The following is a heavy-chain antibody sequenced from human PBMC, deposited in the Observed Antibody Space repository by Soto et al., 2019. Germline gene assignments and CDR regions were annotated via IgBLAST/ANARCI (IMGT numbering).Heavy chain of an antibody. D-gene: IGHD1-1*01. CDR3: AAGGTRWLHSPFDY. CDR2: FDPEDGET. CDR1: GHTLTELS. J-gene: IGHJ4*02. V-gene: IGHV1-24*01. Sequence: QVQLVQSGAEVKKPGASVKVSCKVSGHTLTELSMHWVRLAPGKGLEWMGGFDPEDGETISAQKFQGRVTMTEDTSRDSTYLELSSLRSEDPAVYYCAAGGTRWLHSPFDYWGQGTLVTISS.